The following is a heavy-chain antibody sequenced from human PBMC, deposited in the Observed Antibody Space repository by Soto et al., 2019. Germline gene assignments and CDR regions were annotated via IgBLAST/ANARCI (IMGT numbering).Heavy chain of an antibody. CDR3: ARGYYDILTGSRNWFDP. Sequence: SETLSLTCTVSCGSISSGDYYWSWIRQPPGKGLEWIGYIYYSGSTYYNPSLKSRVTISVDTSKNQFSLKLSSVTAADTAVYYCARGYYDILTGSRNWFDPWGQGTLVTVSS. D-gene: IGHD3-9*01. CDR2: IYYSGST. CDR1: CGSISSGDYY. J-gene: IGHJ5*02. V-gene: IGHV4-30-4*01.